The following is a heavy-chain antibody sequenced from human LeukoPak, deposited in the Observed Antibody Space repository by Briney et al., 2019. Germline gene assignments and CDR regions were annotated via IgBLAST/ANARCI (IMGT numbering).Heavy chain of an antibody. J-gene: IGHJ4*02. CDR3: ARGSNYDSSGYYHDY. Sequence: SETLSLTCTVPGGSISGYSWNWLRQTPGKGLEWIGYIYYSGNTNYNPSLKSRVTISVDTTNNQFSLRLTSATAADTAMYYCARGSNYDSSGYYHDYWGQGTLVTVSS. CDR2: IYYSGNT. CDR1: GGSISGYS. V-gene: IGHV4-59*01. D-gene: IGHD3-22*01.